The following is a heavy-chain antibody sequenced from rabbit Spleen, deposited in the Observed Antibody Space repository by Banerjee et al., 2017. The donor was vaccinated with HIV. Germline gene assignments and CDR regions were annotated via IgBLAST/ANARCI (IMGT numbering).Heavy chain of an antibody. J-gene: IGHJ6*01. CDR3: ARNSASSFSSYGMHL. D-gene: IGHD8-1*01. V-gene: IGHV1S40*01. CDR1: GVSFSFSSY. CDR2: IGIVTGKS. Sequence: QQLEESGGGLVKPGASLTLTCTASGVSFSFSSYMCWVRQAPGKGLGWIACIGIVTGKSVYASWAKGRFPMSRTSSTTVTLQMTSLTAADTATYFCARNSASSFSSYGMHLWGPGTLVTVS.